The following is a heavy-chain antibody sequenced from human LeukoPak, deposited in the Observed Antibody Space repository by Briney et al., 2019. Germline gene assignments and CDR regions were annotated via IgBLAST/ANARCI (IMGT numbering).Heavy chain of an antibody. CDR3: AREYDHVWGSHLDY. V-gene: IGHV4-59*01. Sequence: SETLSLTCTVSGGFISGYYWSWLRQPPGKGLEWIGYIHYSGSTTYNPSLKSRVTISVDTSKNQFSLKLSSVTAADTAIYYCAREYDHVWGSHLDYWGQGTLVTVSS. J-gene: IGHJ4*02. CDR1: GGFISGYY. CDR2: IHYSGST. D-gene: IGHD3-16*01.